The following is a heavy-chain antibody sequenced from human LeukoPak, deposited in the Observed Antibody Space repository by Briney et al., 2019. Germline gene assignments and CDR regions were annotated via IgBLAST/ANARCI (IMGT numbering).Heavy chain of an antibody. CDR3: ARQQLVEMATITRGMDV. V-gene: IGHV1-69*04. J-gene: IGHJ6*02. D-gene: IGHD5-24*01. Sequence: ASVKVSCKASGYTFTSYAMNWVRQAPGQGLEWMGRIIPILGIANYAQKFQGRVTITADKSTSTAYMELSSLRSEDTAVYYCARQQLVEMATITRGMDVWGQGTTVTVSS. CDR2: IIPILGIA. CDR1: GYTFTSYA.